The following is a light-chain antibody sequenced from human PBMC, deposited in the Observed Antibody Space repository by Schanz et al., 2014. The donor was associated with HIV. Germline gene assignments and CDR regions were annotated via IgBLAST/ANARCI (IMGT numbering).Light chain of an antibody. CDR1: SSDVGGYNY. V-gene: IGLV2-14*01. J-gene: IGLJ1*01. Sequence: QSALTQPPSASGSPGQSVTISCTGTSSDVGGYNYVSWYQQHPGKAPKLMIYEVSERPSGVSNRFSGSKSGNTASLTISGLQADDEADYYCSSFTSSFTYVFGTGTKLTVL. CDR3: SSFTSSFTYV. CDR2: EVS.